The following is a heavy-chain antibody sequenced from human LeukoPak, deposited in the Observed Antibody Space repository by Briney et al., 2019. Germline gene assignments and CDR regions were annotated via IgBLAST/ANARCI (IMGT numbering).Heavy chain of an antibody. D-gene: IGHD6-13*01. J-gene: IGHJ4*02. CDR2: TYYRSKWYN. CDR3: ARNQNSQQLVPEYYFDY. CDR1: GDSVSSNSAA. V-gene: IGHV6-1*01. Sequence: SQTLSLTCTISGDSVSSNSAAWNWIRQSPSRGLEWLGRTYYRSKWYNDYAVSVKSRITINPDTSKNQFSLQLNSVTPEDTAVYYCARNQNSQQLVPEYYFDYWGQGTLVTVSS.